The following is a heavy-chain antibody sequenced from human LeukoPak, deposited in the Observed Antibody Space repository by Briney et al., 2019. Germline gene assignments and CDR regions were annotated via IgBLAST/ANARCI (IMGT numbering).Heavy chain of an antibody. J-gene: IGHJ1*01. CDR3: ARDFSSSGYYQGYFQY. Sequence: PGGSLRLSCAASGFTFDDYGMNWVRQAPGRGLEWVSSINWTGGSTGYADSVKGRFTVSRDNAKNSLYLQMNSLSAEDTALYYCARDFSSSGYYQGYFQYCGQGTLVIVSS. CDR2: INWTGGST. CDR1: GFTFDDYG. D-gene: IGHD3-22*01. V-gene: IGHV3-20*04.